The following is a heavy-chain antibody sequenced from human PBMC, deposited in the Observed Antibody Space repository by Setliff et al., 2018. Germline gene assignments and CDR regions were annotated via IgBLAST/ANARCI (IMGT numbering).Heavy chain of an antibody. Sequence: SETLSLTCAVYGASFSGTYCSWIRQSPGKGLEWIGEINHTGSPNWIGEINHSGSPDYNPSLKSRVTTSVDTSKNQFSLKLTSVTAADTAVYYCRVWVDMIEVDSWAQGTPVTVSS. CDR2: INHSGSP. V-gene: IGHV4-34*01. CDR1: GASFSGTY. J-gene: IGHJ4*02. D-gene: IGHD3-22*01. CDR3: RVWVDMIEVDS.